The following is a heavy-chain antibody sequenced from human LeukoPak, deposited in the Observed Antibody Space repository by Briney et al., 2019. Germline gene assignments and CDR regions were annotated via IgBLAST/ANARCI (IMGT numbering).Heavy chain of an antibody. CDR2: IWYDGSNK. J-gene: IGHJ6*02. Sequence: GGSLRLSCAASGFTFSSYGMHWVRQAPGKGLEWVAVIWYDGSNKYYADSVKGRFTISRDNSKNTLYLQMNSLRADDTAVYYCARYMVPSVYGMDVWGQGTTVTVSS. CDR3: ARYMVPSVYGMDV. D-gene: IGHD3-10*01. V-gene: IGHV3-33*01. CDR1: GFTFSSYG.